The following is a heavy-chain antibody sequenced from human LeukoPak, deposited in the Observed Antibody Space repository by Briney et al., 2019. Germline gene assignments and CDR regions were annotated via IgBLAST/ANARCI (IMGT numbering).Heavy chain of an antibody. CDR3: ARGSAARTFDY. J-gene: IGHJ4*02. Sequence: PSETLSLTCAVSGGSINTRTKYWGWIRQPPGKGLEWIGRIYTSGSTNYNPSLKSRVTMSVDTSKNQFSLKLSSVTAADTAVYYCARGSAARTFDYWGQGTLVTVSS. CDR1: GGSINTRTKY. CDR2: IYTSGST. V-gene: IGHV4-61*05. D-gene: IGHD6-13*01.